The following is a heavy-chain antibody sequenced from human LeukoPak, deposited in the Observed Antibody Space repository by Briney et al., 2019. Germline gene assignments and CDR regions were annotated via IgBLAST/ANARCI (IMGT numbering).Heavy chain of an antibody. CDR1: GDSISSYF. Sequence: SETLSLTCTVSGDSISSYFWSWIRQPAGKGLEWIGRIYISGSTNYNPSLKSRVTMSVDTSKNQFSLKLTSVTAADTAVYYCARGYYDSNGSYSLALFEYWGQGILVTVSS. CDR3: ARGYYDSNGSYSLALFEY. V-gene: IGHV4-4*07. D-gene: IGHD3-22*01. CDR2: IYISGST. J-gene: IGHJ4*02.